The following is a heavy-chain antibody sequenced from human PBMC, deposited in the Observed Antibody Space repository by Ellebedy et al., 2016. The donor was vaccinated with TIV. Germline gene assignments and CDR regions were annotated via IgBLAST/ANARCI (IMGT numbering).Heavy chain of an antibody. Sequence: AGSLRLSXAASGFTFSDYYMSWIRQAPGKGLEWVSYISSSGSTIYYADSVKGRFTISRDNAKNSLYLQMNSLRAEDTAVYYCAGDEGYGDYQDYWGQGTLVTVSS. V-gene: IGHV3-11*01. CDR3: AGDEGYGDYQDY. D-gene: IGHD4-17*01. CDR2: ISSSGSTI. J-gene: IGHJ4*02. CDR1: GFTFSDYY.